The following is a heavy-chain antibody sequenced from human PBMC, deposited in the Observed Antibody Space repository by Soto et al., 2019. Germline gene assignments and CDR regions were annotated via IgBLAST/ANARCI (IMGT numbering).Heavy chain of an antibody. CDR2: MNPNSGNT. J-gene: IGHJ4*02. V-gene: IGHV1-8*01. CDR3: ARVSEKLRYFDWLLLVY. D-gene: IGHD3-9*01. CDR1: GYTFASYD. Sequence: ASVKVSCKASGYTFASYDINWVRQATGQGLEWMGWMNPNSGNTGYAQKFQGRVAMTRNTSISTAYMELSSLRSEDTAVYYCARVSEKLRYFDWLLLVYWGQGTLVTVSS.